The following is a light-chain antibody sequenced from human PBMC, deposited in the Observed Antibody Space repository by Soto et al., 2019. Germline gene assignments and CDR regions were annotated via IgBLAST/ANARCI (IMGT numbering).Light chain of an antibody. CDR3: QQTTSFPLT. J-gene: IGKJ4*01. V-gene: IGKV1-12*01. Sequence: DLPMTQSPSFVSASVGDRVTITCRASQGISSWLAWYQHKPGRAPKLLIHAASSLESGVLSRFSGSGSGTDFTLTISSLQPEDFATYYCQQTTSFPLTFGGGTKVEIK. CDR2: AAS. CDR1: QGISSW.